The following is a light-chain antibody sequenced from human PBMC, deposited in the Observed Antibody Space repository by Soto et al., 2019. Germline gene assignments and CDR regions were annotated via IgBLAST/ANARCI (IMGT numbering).Light chain of an antibody. CDR1: SSDVGNYNL. Sequence: QSALTQPASVSGSPGQSITISCTGTSSDVGNYNLVSWYQHHPGKAPKLMIYETSKRPSGVSSRFSGSKSGNTASLTISGLQAEDAADYYCCSYAGSSTYIFGGGTKLTVL. CDR2: ETS. V-gene: IGLV2-23*01. J-gene: IGLJ2*01. CDR3: CSYAGSSTYI.